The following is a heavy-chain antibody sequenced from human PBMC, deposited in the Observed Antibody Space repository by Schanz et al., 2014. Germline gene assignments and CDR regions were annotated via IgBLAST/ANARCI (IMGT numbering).Heavy chain of an antibody. V-gene: IGHV4-59*10. CDR2: VYTSGST. CDR3: ARDSLRGATGGYGMDV. J-gene: IGHJ6*02. CDR1: GGSFSGYY. Sequence: QVQLQQWGAGLLKPSETLSLTCAVYGGSFSGYYWSWIRQHPGKGLEWIGRVYTSGSTNYNPSLKSRVTISLDTSKNLFSLKLRSVTAADTAVYYCARDSLRGATGGYGMDVWGQGTTVTVSS. D-gene: IGHD2-8*02.